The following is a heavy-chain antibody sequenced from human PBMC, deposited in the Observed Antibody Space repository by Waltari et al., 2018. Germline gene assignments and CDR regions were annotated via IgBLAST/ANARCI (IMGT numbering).Heavy chain of an antibody. CDR3: ARVGGGSSPPFDY. V-gene: IGHV4-34*01. D-gene: IGHD1-26*01. Sequence: QVQLQQWGAGLLKTSETLSLTCAVYGGSFSGYYWSWIRQPPGKGLEWIGEINHSGSTNYNPSLKSRVTISVDTSKNQFSLKLSSVTAADTAVYYCARVGGGSSPPFDYWGQGTLVTVSS. J-gene: IGHJ4*02. CDR2: INHSGST. CDR1: GGSFSGYY.